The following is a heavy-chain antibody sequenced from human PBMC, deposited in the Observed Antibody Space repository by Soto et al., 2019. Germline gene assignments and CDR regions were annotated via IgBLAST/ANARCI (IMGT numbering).Heavy chain of an antibody. J-gene: IGHJ6*02. CDR1: GFTFTSSA. CDR2: IVVGSGNT. D-gene: IGHD2-2*01. Sequence: GASVKVSCKASGFTFTSSAVQWVRQARGQRLEWIGWIVVGSGNTNYAQKFQERVTITRDMSTSTAYMELSSLRSEDTAVYYCAAASPWDDIVLVPAALARYYYGMDVWGQGTTVTVSS. CDR3: AAASPWDDIVLVPAALARYYYGMDV. V-gene: IGHV1-58*01.